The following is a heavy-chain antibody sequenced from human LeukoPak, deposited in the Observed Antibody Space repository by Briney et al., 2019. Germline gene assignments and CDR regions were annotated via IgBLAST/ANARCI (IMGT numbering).Heavy chain of an antibody. V-gene: IGHV4-39*01. CDR1: GGSISSSSYY. D-gene: IGHD2-2*01. J-gene: IGHJ6*02. CDR2: IYYSGST. Sequence: PSETLSLTCTVSGGSISSSSYYWGWIRQPPGKGLEWIGSIYYSGSTYYNPSLKSRVTISVDTSKNQFSLKLSSVTAADTAVYYCAGGPLGYCSSTSCYPRYYYYYGMDVRGQGTTVTVSS. CDR3: AGGPLGYCSSTSCYPRYYYYYGMDV.